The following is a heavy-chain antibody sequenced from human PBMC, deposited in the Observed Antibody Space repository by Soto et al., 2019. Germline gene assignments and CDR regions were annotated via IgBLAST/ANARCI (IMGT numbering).Heavy chain of an antibody. D-gene: IGHD1-7*01. CDR3: AAQGTGTTKLAFDI. V-gene: IGHV1-58*02. Sequence: GASVKVSCKASGYSFTGYYIHWVRQAPGQGLEWMGWIVVGSGNTNYAQKFQERVTITRDMSTSTAYMELSSLRSEDTAVYYCAAQGTGTTKLAFDIWGQGTMVTVSS. J-gene: IGHJ3*02. CDR1: GYSFTGYY. CDR2: IVVGSGNT.